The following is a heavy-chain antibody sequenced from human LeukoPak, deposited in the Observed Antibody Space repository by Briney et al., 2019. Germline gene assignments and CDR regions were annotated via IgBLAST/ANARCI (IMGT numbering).Heavy chain of an antibody. D-gene: IGHD1-26*01. CDR3: AGRSEWELRPSHAFDI. V-gene: IGHV4-59*08. CDR1: GGSFSSYF. Sequence: SETLSLTCTVSGGSFSSYFWSWIRQPPGKGLEWIGYIYNSGSTNYNPSLKSRVTISVDTSKNQFSLKLSSVTAADTAVYYCAGRSEWELRPSHAFDIWGQGTMVTVSS. CDR2: IYNSGST. J-gene: IGHJ3*02.